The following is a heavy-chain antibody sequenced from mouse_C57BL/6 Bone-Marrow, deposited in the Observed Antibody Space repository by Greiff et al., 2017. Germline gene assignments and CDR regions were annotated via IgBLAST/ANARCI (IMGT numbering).Heavy chain of an antibody. D-gene: IGHD1-1*01. CDR3: AREDYGSTYWYFDV. J-gene: IGHJ1*03. V-gene: IGHV5-16*01. CDR2: INYDGSST. CDR1: GFTFSDYY. Sequence: EVMLVESEGGLVQPGSSMKLSCTASGFTFSDYYMAWVRQVPEKGLEWVANINYDGSSTYYLDSLKSRFIISRANAKNILYLQMSSLKSEDTATYYCAREDYGSTYWYFDVWGTGTTVTVSS.